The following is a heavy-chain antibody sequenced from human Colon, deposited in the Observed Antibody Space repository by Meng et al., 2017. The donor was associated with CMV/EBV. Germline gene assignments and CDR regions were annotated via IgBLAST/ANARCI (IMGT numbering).Heavy chain of an antibody. Sequence: SCATSGCTFGGYWMHWVRQVPGKGLVWVSRINSDGTSASYADSVQGRFTISRDNAKSTLYLQMNSLRAEDTAVYYCARGYSGTYRADYWGQGTLVTVSS. V-gene: IGHV3-74*01. J-gene: IGHJ4*02. CDR1: GCTFGGYW. CDR3: ARGYSGTYRADY. CDR2: INSDGTSA. D-gene: IGHD1-26*01.